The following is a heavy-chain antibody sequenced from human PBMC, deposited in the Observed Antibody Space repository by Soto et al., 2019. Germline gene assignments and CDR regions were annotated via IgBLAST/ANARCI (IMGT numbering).Heavy chain of an antibody. Sequence: GGSLRLSCAASGFTFSSYAMSLVRQAPGKGLEWVSAISGSGGSTYYADSVKGRFTISRDNSKNTLYLQMNSLRAEDTAVYYCAKDLRRLLQFYGSFEYCGEVTPVTVSS. V-gene: IGHV3-23*01. D-gene: IGHD3-3*01. CDR1: GFTFSSYA. CDR2: ISGSGGST. J-gene: IGHJ4*02. CDR3: AKDLRRLLQFYGSFEY.